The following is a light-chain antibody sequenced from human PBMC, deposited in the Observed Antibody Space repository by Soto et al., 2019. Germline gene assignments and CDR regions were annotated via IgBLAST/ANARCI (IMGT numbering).Light chain of an antibody. J-gene: IGLJ1*01. CDR3: SSYTSSSTYV. CDR1: SSDVGAYNF. V-gene: IGLV2-14*01. Sequence: QSALTQPASVSGSPGQSITISCTGTSSDVGAYNFISWYQQHPGKAPKLMIYEVSNRPSGVSDRFFGSKSANTASLTISGLQAEDEADYYCSSYTSSSTYVFGTGTKLTVL. CDR2: EVS.